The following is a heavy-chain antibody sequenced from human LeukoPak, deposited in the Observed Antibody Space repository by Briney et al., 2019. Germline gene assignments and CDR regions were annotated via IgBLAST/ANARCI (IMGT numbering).Heavy chain of an antibody. CDR1: GFTLSIHW. D-gene: IGHD5-18*01. CDR3: ATIATSMATSFGI. Sequence: GGSLRLSCAASGFTLSIHWMTWIRQAPGKGLEWVANIKQDGSETYYVDSVKGRFTISRDNAQNSLYLQMNSLRAEDTAVYYCATIATSMATSFGIWGHGTMVTVSS. CDR2: IKQDGSET. J-gene: IGHJ3*02. V-gene: IGHV3-7*01.